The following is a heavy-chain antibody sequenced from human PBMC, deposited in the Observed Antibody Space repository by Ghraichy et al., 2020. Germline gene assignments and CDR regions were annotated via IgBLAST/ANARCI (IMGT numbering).Heavy chain of an antibody. CDR3: ARGGFHRYYYYMDV. CDR1: GDSVSTNMVA. Sequence: SQTLSLTCAISGDSVSTNMVAWNWIRQSPSRGLEWLGRTCYKSKWYYDYAESVKSRITISPDTSKNQFSLQLNSVTPEDTAVYYCARGGFHRYYYYMDVWGKGTTVTVSS. V-gene: IGHV6-1*01. CDR2: TCYKSKWYY. J-gene: IGHJ6*03.